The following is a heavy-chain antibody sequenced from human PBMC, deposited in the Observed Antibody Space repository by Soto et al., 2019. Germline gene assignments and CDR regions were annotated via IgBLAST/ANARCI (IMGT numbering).Heavy chain of an antibody. J-gene: IGHJ4*02. V-gene: IGHV3-23*01. CDR3: ARKIDTGYYDSSGYYPFDY. CDR1: GFTFSSYA. Sequence: EVQLLESGGGLVQPGGSLRLSCAASGFTFSSYAMSWVRQAPGKGLEWVSAISGSGGSTYYADSVKGRFTISRDNSKNTLYLQMNSLRAEDTAVYYCARKIDTGYYDSSGYYPFDYWGQGTLVTVSS. CDR2: ISGSGGST. D-gene: IGHD3-22*01.